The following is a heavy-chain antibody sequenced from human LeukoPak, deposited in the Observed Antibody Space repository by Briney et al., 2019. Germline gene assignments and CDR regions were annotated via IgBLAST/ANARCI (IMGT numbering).Heavy chain of an antibody. V-gene: IGHV3-66*01. CDR1: GFTVGNNY. CDR2: LYSRGDP. J-gene: IGHJ6*02. CDR3: TGYTHKGV. Sequence: GGSLRLSCTASGFTVGNNYMSWVRQAPGKGLEWVSVLYSRGDPYYADSVKGRFTISRDSSKNTLYLQMNSLRAEDTPVYYCTGYTHKGVWGQGTTVTVSS.